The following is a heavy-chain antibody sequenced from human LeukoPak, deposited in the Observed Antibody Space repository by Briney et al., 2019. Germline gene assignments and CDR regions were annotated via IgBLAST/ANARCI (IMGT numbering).Heavy chain of an antibody. Sequence: SETLSLTCTVSGASLSVSGRNWGWVRQPPGKGLEWIASIYYSGSTYYSPSLESRVTMSVDTSKNQFSLKLSSLTATDTAVYYCLFGHDTAFDPWGQGTLVTVSP. D-gene: IGHD3-16*01. V-gene: IGHV4-39*01. CDR1: GASLSVSGRN. J-gene: IGHJ5*02. CDR3: LFGHDTAFDP. CDR2: IYYSGST.